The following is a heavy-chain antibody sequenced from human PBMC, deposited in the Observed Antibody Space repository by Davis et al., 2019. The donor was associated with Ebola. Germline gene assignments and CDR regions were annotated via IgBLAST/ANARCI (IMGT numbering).Heavy chain of an antibody. Sequence: HTGGSLRLSCAASGFTFSSYWMHWVRHAPGKGLVWVSRINSDGSSTSYADSVKGRFTISRDNAKNTLYLQMNSLRAEDTAVYYCAREGDYVWGSYLPIGDAFDIWGQGTMVTVSS. CDR3: AREGDYVWGSYLPIGDAFDI. CDR2: INSDGSST. D-gene: IGHD3-16*01. CDR1: GFTFSSYW. J-gene: IGHJ3*02. V-gene: IGHV3-74*01.